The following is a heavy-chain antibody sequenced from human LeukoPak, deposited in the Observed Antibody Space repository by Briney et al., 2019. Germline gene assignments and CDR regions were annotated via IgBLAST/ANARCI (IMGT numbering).Heavy chain of an antibody. Sequence: PGGSLRLYCAASGFTFSSYAMSWVRQAPGKGLEWVSAISGSGGSTYYADSVKGRFTISRDNSKNTLYLQMNSLRAEDTAVYYCAKVGAGLWFGEFPYYYYYYGMDVWGQGTTVTVSS. D-gene: IGHD3-10*01. J-gene: IGHJ6*02. CDR2: ISGSGGST. CDR1: GFTFSSYA. V-gene: IGHV3-23*01. CDR3: AKVGAGLWFGEFPYYYYYYGMDV.